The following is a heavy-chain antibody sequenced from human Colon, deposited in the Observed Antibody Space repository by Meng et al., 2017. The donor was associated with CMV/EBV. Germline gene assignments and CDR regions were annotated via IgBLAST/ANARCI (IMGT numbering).Heavy chain of an antibody. CDR2: FDYSWST. CDR1: GGAITTYD. V-gene: IGHV4-59*01. CDR3: ATGGTNLFDP. J-gene: IGHJ5*02. Sequence: QVQLHESAPGLFNHSETLYLTFTFSGGAITTYDFSWIRQPPGKGLEWIGYFDYSWSTNYNPSLKSRVTISVDTSKNQLSLKLSSVTAADTAVYYCATGGTNLFDPWGQGTLVTVSS. D-gene: IGHD3-16*01.